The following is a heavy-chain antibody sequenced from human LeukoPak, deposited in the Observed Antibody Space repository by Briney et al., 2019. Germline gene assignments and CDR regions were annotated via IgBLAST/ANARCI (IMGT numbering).Heavy chain of an antibody. D-gene: IGHD3-22*01. V-gene: IGHV4-4*07. CDR2: IYTSGST. Sequence: SETLSLTCTVSGGSISSYYWSWIRQPAGKGLEWIGRIYTSGSTNYNPPLKSRVTMSVDTSKNQFSLKLSSVTAADTAVYYCARAPARITMIVVDQDAFDIWGQGTMVTVSS. CDR3: ARAPARITMIVVDQDAFDI. CDR1: GGSISSYY. J-gene: IGHJ3*02.